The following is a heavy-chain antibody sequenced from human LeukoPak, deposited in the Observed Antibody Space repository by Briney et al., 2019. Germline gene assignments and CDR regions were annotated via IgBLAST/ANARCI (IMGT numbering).Heavy chain of an antibody. D-gene: IGHD6-13*01. Sequence: PSETLSLTCAGYGGSFSGDNWSWIRQPPGKGLEWIGEMNHSGSTNYNPSLRSRVTISVDTSKNQFSLKLSSLTAADTAVYYCARGGGWQQLATWGQGTLVTVSS. J-gene: IGHJ4*02. CDR3: ARGGGWQQLAT. V-gene: IGHV4-34*01. CDR1: GGSFSGDN. CDR2: MNHSGST.